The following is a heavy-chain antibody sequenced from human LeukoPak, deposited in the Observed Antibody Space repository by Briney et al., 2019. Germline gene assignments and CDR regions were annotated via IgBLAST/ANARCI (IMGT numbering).Heavy chain of an antibody. J-gene: IGHJ6*03. CDR3: ARSHNYGSSSRCYVGRLSEYYMDV. CDR2: IYHSGST. D-gene: IGHD2-2*01. Sequence: PSETLSLTCAVSGGSISSSNWWCWVRQPPGKGLEWIGEIYHSGSTNYNPPLKGRVTISVDTSKNQFSLKLRSVTAADTAVYYCARSHNYGSSSRCYVGRLSEYYMDVWGKGTTVTISS. CDR1: GGSISSSNW. V-gene: IGHV4-4*02.